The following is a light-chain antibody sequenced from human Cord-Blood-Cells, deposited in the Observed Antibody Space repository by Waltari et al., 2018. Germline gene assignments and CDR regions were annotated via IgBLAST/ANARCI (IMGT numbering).Light chain of an antibody. CDR1: QSVSSSY. CDR3: QQYGSSPT. Sequence: VMMQSPGTVSLSPGERATLSCRASQSVSSSYLAWYQQKPGQAPRLLIFGASSRATRIPDRFSGSGAGRDLTLTMSRLEPEDFAVYYCQQYGSSPTFGGGTKVEIK. J-gene: IGKJ4*01. V-gene: IGKV3-20*01. CDR2: GAS.